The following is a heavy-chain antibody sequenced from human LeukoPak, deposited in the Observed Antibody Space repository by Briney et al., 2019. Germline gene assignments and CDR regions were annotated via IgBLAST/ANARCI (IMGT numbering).Heavy chain of an antibody. D-gene: IGHD3-10*01. J-gene: IGHJ6*03. CDR1: GGTFSSYA. CDR3: AGRAPGWFRESVGYYYYYMDV. Sequence: GASVKVSCKASGGTFSSYAISWVRQAPGQGLEWMGGIIPIFGTANYAQKFQGRVTITTDESTSTAYMELSSLRSEDTAVYYCAGRAPGWFRESVGYYYYYMDVWGKGTTVTVSS. V-gene: IGHV1-69*05. CDR2: IIPIFGTA.